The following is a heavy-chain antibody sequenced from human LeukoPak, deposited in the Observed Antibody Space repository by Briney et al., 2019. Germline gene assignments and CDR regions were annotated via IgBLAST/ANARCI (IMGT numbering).Heavy chain of an antibody. CDR3: AKMGVVAARPGTFEY. CDR2: FGTRSTSV. J-gene: IGHJ4*02. V-gene: IGHV3-21*04. Sequence: GGSLRLSCTASGFTFSGYSMNWIRQAPGKGLEWVSSFGTRSTSVYHAGSVKGRFAISRDNSKNTLYLQMNSLRAEDTAVYYCAKMGVVAARPGTFEYWGQGTLVTVSS. CDR1: GFTFSGYS. D-gene: IGHD6-6*01.